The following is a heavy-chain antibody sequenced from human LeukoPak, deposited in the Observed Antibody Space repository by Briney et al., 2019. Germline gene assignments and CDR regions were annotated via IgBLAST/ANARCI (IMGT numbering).Heavy chain of an antibody. Sequence: HAGGSLRLACAASGFTFSSYEMSWVRQAPGKGLEWVANIKQDGSEKYYVDSVKGRFTISRDNAKNSLYLQMNSLRAEDTAVYYRAREVGKKRGWFDPWGQGTLVTVSS. CDR3: AREVGKKRGWFDP. V-gene: IGHV3-7*04. CDR2: IKQDGSEK. J-gene: IGHJ5*02. D-gene: IGHD3-10*01. CDR1: GFTFSSYE.